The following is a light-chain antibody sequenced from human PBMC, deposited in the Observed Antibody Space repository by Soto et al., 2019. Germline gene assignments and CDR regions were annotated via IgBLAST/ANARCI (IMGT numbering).Light chain of an antibody. CDR2: EVS. J-gene: IGLJ2*01. CDR3: SSYTSTSTRI. Sequence: QSVLTQPASVSGSPGQSITISCTGTSSDVGGYNYVSWCQQHPGKAPKLMIYEVSNRPSGVSNRFSGSKSGNTASLTISGLQAEDEADYYCSSYTSTSTRIFGGGPKLTAL. CDR1: SSDVGGYNY. V-gene: IGLV2-14*01.